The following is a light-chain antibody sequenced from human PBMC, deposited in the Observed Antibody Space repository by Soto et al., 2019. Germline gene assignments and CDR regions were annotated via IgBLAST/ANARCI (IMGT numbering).Light chain of an antibody. Sequence: EIVLTQSPGTLSLSPGERATLSCRASQSVSNNYLAWYQQKPGQAPRLLIYGASNRATGIPDRFSGSGSGTDFAYNSSRLEPEDFAGYYCQQYGSSGTLGQGTKVDIK. J-gene: IGKJ1*01. CDR3: QQYGSSGT. V-gene: IGKV3-20*01. CDR1: QSVSNNY. CDR2: GAS.